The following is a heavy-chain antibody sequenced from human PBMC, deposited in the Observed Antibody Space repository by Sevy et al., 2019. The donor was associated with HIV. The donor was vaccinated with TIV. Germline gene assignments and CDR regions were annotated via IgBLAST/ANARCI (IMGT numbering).Heavy chain of an antibody. CDR1: GFTFSSYG. D-gene: IGHD3-22*01. Sequence: GGSLRLSCAASGFTFSSYGMHWVRQAPGKGLEWVAVIWYDGSNKYYVDSVKGRFTISRDNSKNTLYLQMNSLRAEDTAVYYCARAEAGYYDSSPAPGYWGQGTLVTVSS. CDR3: ARAEAGYYDSSPAPGY. CDR2: IWYDGSNK. V-gene: IGHV3-33*01. J-gene: IGHJ4*02.